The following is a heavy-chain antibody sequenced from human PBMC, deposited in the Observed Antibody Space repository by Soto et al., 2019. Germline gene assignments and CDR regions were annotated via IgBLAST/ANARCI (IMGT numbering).Heavy chain of an antibody. J-gene: IGHJ3*02. Sequence: QVQLQESGPGLVKPSETLSLTCTVSGDSINSYSWSWIRQPPGKGLEWIGYVFYTESTNYNHSLKSRVTISVDTSKNQFSLKLSSVADADTSVYYCARFNDPLRDIWGQGTMFTVSS. CDR2: VFYTEST. CDR3: ARFNDPLRDI. D-gene: IGHD2-2*01. CDR1: GDSINSYS. V-gene: IGHV4-59*08.